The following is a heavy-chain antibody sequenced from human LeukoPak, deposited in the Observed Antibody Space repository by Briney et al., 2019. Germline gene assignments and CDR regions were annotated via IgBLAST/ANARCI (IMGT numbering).Heavy chain of an antibody. CDR2: IKQDGTDK. D-gene: IGHD4/OR15-4a*01. CDR1: GFTFSSYW. J-gene: IGHJ4*02. Sequence: TGGSLRLSCAASGFTFSSYWMTWFRQAPGKGLEWVANIKQDGTDKYYVDSVKGRFTISRDNAKNSLFLQLGSLRADDTAVYYCARASMGGRDYHLDSWGQGTLVTVSS. CDR3: ARASMGGRDYHLDS. V-gene: IGHV3-7*01.